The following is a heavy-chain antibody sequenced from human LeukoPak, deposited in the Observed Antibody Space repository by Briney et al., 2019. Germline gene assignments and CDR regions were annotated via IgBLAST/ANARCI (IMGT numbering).Heavy chain of an antibody. CDR1: GYTFLDYS. V-gene: IGHV1-46*01. CDR2: IDPSGART. D-gene: IGHD3-22*01. CDR3: ARRDDTSGYYLDY. Sequence: ASVKVSCKASGYTFLDYSIHWVRQAPGPGLEWMGTIDPSGARTTYAQRFQDRVTMTRDTSTSTVYMELSNLRSEDTAVYYCARRDDTSGYYLDYWAREPWSPSPQ. J-gene: IGHJ4*02.